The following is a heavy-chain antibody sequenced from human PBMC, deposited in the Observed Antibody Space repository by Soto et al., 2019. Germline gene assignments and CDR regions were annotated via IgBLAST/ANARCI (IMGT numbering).Heavy chain of an antibody. J-gene: IGHJ5*02. V-gene: IGHV4-59*02. CDR1: GGSVNNYY. Sequence: ASETLSLTCTVSGGSVNNYYWSWVRLSPGKGLEWIGYIYYTGRTNYNPSLESRVTISVDTSKNQFSLKLRSVTAADTAVYYCARDSSNSWYSPMDPWGQGILVTVSS. CDR2: IYYTGRT. D-gene: IGHD1-1*01. CDR3: ARDSSNSWYSPMDP.